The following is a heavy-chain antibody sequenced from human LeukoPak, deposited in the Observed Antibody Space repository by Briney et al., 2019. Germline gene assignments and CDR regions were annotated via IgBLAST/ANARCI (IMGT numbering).Heavy chain of an antibody. V-gene: IGHV4-31*03. Sequence: SQTLSLTCTVSGGSISSGGYYWSWIRQHPGKGLEWIGYIYYGGSTYYNPSLKSRVTISVDTSKNQFSLKLSSVTAADTAVYYCARGSGYYLYYFDYWGQGTLVTVSS. CDR3: ARGSGYYLYYFDY. D-gene: IGHD3-3*01. J-gene: IGHJ4*02. CDR2: IYYGGST. CDR1: GGSISSGGYY.